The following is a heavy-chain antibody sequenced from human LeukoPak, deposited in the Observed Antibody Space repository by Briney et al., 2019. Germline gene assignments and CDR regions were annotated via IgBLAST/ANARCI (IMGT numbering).Heavy chain of an antibody. Sequence: GGSLRLSCAASGFSFSTYAMTWVRQAPGKGLEWVSSITGNGGSTYYADSVKGRFTISRDNSKNTLYLQMNSLRAEDTAVYHCARDSGSYLQPTDYWGQGTLVTVSS. V-gene: IGHV3-23*01. CDR3: ARDSGSYLQPTDY. CDR1: GFSFSTYA. J-gene: IGHJ4*02. D-gene: IGHD1-26*01. CDR2: ITGNGGST.